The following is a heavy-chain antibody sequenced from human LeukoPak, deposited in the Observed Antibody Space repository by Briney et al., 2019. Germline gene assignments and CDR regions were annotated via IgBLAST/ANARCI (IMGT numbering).Heavy chain of an antibody. D-gene: IGHD3-22*01. CDR2: IYSGGST. J-gene: IGHJ3*02. V-gene: IGHV3-66*01. CDR3: ARARYDSSGYDAFDI. CDR1: VFTVSSIY. Sequence: GRSLRLSCAPSVFTVSSIYMGGVRQAPGKGRDWVAVIYSGGSTYYADSVKGRFNISRDNSKNTLYLQMNSLRAEDTAVYYCARARYDSSGYDAFDIWGQGTMATVSS.